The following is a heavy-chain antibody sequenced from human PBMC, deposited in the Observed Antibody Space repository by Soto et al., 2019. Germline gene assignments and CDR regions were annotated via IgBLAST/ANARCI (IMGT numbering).Heavy chain of an antibody. J-gene: IGHJ6*03. CDR1: GFTFSSYS. CDR3: ARDLVVVPAAMEIHYYYYMDV. V-gene: IGHV3-21*01. CDR2: ISSSSSYI. D-gene: IGHD2-2*01. Sequence: GGSLRLSCAASGFTFSSYSMNWVRQAPGKGLEWVSSISSSSSYIYYADSVKGRFTISRDNAKNSLYLQMNSLRAEDTAVYYCARDLVVVPAAMEIHYYYYMDVWGKGTTVTVSS.